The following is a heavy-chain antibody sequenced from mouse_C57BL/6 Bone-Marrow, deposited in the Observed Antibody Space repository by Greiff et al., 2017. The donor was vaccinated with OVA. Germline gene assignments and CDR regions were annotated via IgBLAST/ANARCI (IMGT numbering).Heavy chain of an antibody. D-gene: IGHD2-1*01. J-gene: IGHJ3*01. CDR1: GYTFTRYT. V-gene: IGHV1-4*01. CDR2: INPSSGYT. Sequence: QVQLQQSGAELARPGASVKMSCKASGYTFTRYTMHWVKQRPGQGLEWIGYINPSSGYTKYNQTFKDKATLTADKSSSTAYMHLSSLTSEDSAVYYCARRGIYYGNYFAYWGQGTLVTVSA. CDR3: ARRGIYYGNYFAY.